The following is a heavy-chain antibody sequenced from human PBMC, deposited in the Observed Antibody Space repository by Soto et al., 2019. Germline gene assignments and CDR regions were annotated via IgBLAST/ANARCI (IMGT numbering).Heavy chain of an antibody. V-gene: IGHV1-8*01. CDR2: MNPNSGNT. Sequence: ASVKVSCKASGYTFTSYDINWVRQVTGQGLEWMGWMNPNSGNTGYAQKFQGRVTMTRNTSIITAYMELSSLRSEDTAVYYCARVGGRIKDYYYGMDVWGQGTTVTVSS. CDR1: GYTFTSYD. J-gene: IGHJ6*02. CDR3: ARVGGRIKDYYYGMDV. D-gene: IGHD3-16*01.